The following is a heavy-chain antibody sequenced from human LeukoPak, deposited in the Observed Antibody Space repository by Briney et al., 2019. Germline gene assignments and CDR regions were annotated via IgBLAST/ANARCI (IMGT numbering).Heavy chain of an antibody. CDR2: ISSSGRTI. V-gene: IGHV3-11*04. CDR1: GFTFSDHY. D-gene: IGHD6-6*01. J-gene: IGHJ5*02. Sequence: PGGSLRLSCAASGFTFSDHYMNWIRQAPGKGLEWVSYISSSGRTISYADSVKDRFTIFRDNAKNSLYLQMNSLRAEDTAVYFCAREISTRPLDTWGQGTLVTVSS. CDR3: AREISTRPLDT.